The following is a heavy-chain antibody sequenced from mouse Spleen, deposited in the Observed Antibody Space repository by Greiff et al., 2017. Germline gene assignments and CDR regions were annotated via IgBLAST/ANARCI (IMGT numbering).Heavy chain of an antibody. CDR2: IDPSDSYP. D-gene: IGHD1-1*01. Sequence: VQLQQPGAELVMPGASVKLSCKASGYTFTSYWMHWVKQRPGQGLEWIGEIDPSDSYPNYNQKFKGKATLTVDKSSSTAYMQLSSLTSEDSAVYYCARDGSSSRDYWGQGTTLTVSS. J-gene: IGHJ2*01. CDR3: ARDGSSSRDY. CDR1: GYTFTSYW. V-gene: IGHV1-69*01.